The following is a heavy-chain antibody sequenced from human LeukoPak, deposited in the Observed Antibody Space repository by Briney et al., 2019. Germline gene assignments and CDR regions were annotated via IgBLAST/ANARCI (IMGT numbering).Heavy chain of an antibody. V-gene: IGHV3-48*03. Sequence: GGSLRLSCTTSGFTFRSYEMSWVRQAPGKGLEWVSYISDVGTTYYADSVKGRFTISRDNAKNSLSLQMNSLRAEDTAVYFCARENSGYDGGFDYWGQGTLVTVSS. CDR1: GFTFRSYE. D-gene: IGHD5-12*01. J-gene: IGHJ4*02. CDR2: ISDVGTT. CDR3: ARENSGYDGGFDY.